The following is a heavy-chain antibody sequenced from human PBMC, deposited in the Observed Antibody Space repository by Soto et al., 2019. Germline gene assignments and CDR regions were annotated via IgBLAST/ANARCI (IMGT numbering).Heavy chain of an antibody. J-gene: IGHJ4*02. Sequence: GGSLRLSCAVSGLPFNDAWFSWVRQAPGKGLEWVGRVKSRPHGGTTDYGAFVKGRFTISRDNSKNTLYLQMNSLRAEDTAVYYCASVPSSGWYYYFDYWGQGTLVTVSS. CDR2: VKSRPHGGTT. D-gene: IGHD6-19*01. CDR3: ASVPSSGWYYYFDY. V-gene: IGHV3-15*01. CDR1: GLPFNDAW.